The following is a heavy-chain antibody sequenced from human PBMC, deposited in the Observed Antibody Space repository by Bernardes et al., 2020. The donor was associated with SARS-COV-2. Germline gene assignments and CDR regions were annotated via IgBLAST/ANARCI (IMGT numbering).Heavy chain of an antibody. Sequence: TLSLTCTLSGGSISSYYWSWIRQPTGKGLEWIGYIYYSGSTNYNPSLKSRVTISVDTSKNQFSLKLSSVTAADTAVYYCARGTTMVRGVIIYYYYMDVWGKGTTVTVSS. CDR1: GGSISSYY. CDR3: ARGTTMVRGVIIYYYYMDV. J-gene: IGHJ6*03. CDR2: IYYSGST. V-gene: IGHV4-59*08. D-gene: IGHD3-10*01.